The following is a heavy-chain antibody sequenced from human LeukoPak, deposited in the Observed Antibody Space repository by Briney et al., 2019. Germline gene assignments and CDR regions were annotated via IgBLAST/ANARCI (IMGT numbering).Heavy chain of an antibody. V-gene: IGHV1-18*01. CDR2: ISAYTGNT. Sequence: ASVKVSCXASGYTFTTFGITWVRQALGQGLEWMAWISAYTGNTNYAPKFQGRVTMTTDTSTSTAHMELRSLTSDDTAVYYCARVASTTCDCPDYFDYWGQGTLVTVSS. D-gene: IGHD2-2*01. J-gene: IGHJ4*02. CDR1: GYTFTTFG. CDR3: ARVASTTCDCPDYFDY.